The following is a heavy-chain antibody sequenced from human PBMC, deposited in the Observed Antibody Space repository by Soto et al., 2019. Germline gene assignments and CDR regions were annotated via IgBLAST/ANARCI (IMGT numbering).Heavy chain of an antibody. V-gene: IGHV5-51*01. Sequence: PGESLKISCQGSGYSFSSIWIAWVRQMPGKGLEWMGIIYPSDSDIRYSPSFEGQVTISADKSISTAYLQWSSLKASDTAMYYCARRSNYYYGMDVWSQGTTVTVSS. CDR2: IYPSDSDI. J-gene: IGHJ6*02. CDR3: ARRSNYYYGMDV. CDR1: GYSFSSIW.